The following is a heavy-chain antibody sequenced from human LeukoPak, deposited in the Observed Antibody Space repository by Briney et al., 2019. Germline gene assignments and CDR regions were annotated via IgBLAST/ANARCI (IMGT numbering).Heavy chain of an antibody. V-gene: IGHV4-59*08. CDR3: ARVRGYCSSTSCLYFDY. CDR2: IYYSGST. CDR1: GGSISSYY. D-gene: IGHD2-2*01. J-gene: IGHJ4*02. Sequence: SETLSLTCTVSGGSISSYYWSWIRQPPGKGLEWIGYIYYSGSTNYNPSLKSRVTISVDTSKNQFSLKLSSVTAADTAVYYCARVRGYCSSTSCLYFDYWGQGTLVTVSS.